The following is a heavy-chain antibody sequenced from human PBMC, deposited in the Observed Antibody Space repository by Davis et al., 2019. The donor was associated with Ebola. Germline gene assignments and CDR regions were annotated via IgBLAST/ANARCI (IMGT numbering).Heavy chain of an antibody. CDR3: ATYRRLTTDF. D-gene: IGHD1-1*01. V-gene: IGHV3-30*03. J-gene: IGHJ4*02. CDR1: GFTFSSYG. Sequence: GGSLRLSCAASGFTFSSYGMHWVRQAPGKGLEWVAVISYDGSNKYYADSVKGRFTISRDNPKSTLYLQMNSLRAGDTAIYYCATYRRLTTDFWGQGTLVTVSS. CDR2: ISYDGSNK.